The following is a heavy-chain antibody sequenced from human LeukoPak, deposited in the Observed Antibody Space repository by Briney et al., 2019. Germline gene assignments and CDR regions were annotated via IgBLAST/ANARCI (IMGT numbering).Heavy chain of an antibody. J-gene: IGHJ6*02. Sequence: GASVTVSCKASGYTFTSYYMHWVRQAPGQGLEWMGIINPSGGSTSYAQKFQGRVTMTRDTSTSTVYMELSSLRSEDTAVYYCARALFMVRGVIIGAPYYYGMDVWGQGTTVTVSS. V-gene: IGHV1-46*01. CDR2: INPSGGST. CDR3: ARALFMVRGVIIGAPYYYGMDV. D-gene: IGHD3-10*01. CDR1: GYTFTSYY.